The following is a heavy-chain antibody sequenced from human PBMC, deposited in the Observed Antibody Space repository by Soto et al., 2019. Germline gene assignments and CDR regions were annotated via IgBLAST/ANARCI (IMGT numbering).Heavy chain of an antibody. D-gene: IGHD6-19*01. CDR2: IYHSGST. J-gene: IGHJ5*02. CDR1: SGSISSSNW. V-gene: IGHV4-4*02. Sequence: TETLSLSCAVSSGSISSSNWWSWVRQPPGKGLEWIGEIYHSGSTNYNPSLKSRVTISVDKYKNQFSLKLSSVTAADTAVYYCAREAVAGRERWFDPWGQGTLVTVSS. CDR3: AREAVAGRERWFDP.